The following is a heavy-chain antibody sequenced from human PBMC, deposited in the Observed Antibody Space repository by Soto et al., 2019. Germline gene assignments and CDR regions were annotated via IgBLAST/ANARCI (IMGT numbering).Heavy chain of an antibody. D-gene: IGHD5-18*01. CDR3: ARGLSLSTAMDSRRSPFDY. CDR2: INHSGST. Sequence: PSETLSLTCAVYGVSFSGYYWSWIRQPPGKGLEWIGEINHSGSTNYNPSLKSRVTISVDTSKNQFSLKLSSVTAADTAVYYCARGLSLSTAMDSRRSPFDYWGQGTLVTVSP. V-gene: IGHV4-34*01. CDR1: GVSFSGYY. J-gene: IGHJ4*02.